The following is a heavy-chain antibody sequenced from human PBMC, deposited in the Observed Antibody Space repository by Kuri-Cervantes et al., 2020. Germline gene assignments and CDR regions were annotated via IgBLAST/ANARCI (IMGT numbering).Heavy chain of an antibody. D-gene: IGHD6-19*01. V-gene: IGHV3-7*01. CDR2: IKQDGSEN. J-gene: IGHJ4*02. CDR3: ASDLYSSGWYVSGSFDY. Sequence: LSLTCAASGFTFRSYWMSWVRRAPGKGLEWVANIKQDGSENYYVDSVKGRFTISRDNAKNSLYLQMNSLRAEDTAVYYCASDLYSSGWYVSGSFDYWGQGTLVTVSS. CDR1: GFTFRSYW.